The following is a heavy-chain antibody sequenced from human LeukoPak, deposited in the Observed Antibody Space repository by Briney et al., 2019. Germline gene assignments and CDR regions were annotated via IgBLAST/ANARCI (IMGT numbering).Heavy chain of an antibody. CDR1: GGSISTSKYY. D-gene: IGHD3-10*01. J-gene: IGHJ5*01. V-gene: IGHV4-39*07. CDR2: MFYRGTT. CDR3: ARVDSYDSGSHAFDS. Sequence: PSETLSLTCTVSGGSISTSKYYWGWVRQTPGKGLEWIGSMFYRGTTYYAPSLKSRVTISVDTSKNQFFLSLNSMTAADTAVYYCARVDSYDSGSHAFDSWGRGTLVTVSS.